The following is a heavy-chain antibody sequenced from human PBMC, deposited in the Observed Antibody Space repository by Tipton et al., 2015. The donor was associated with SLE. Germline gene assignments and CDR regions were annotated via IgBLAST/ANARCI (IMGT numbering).Heavy chain of an antibody. CDR3: ARYCTGTSCLRGSYGMDV. Sequence: QLVQSGAEVKKPGESLKISCKGSGDSFTSQWIGWVRQMPGKGLEWMGVIYPDDSDTRYSPSFQGQVTISADKSISTAYLQWSSLKASDTAMYYCARYCTGTSCLRGSYGMDVWGQGTSVTVSS. J-gene: IGHJ6*02. CDR1: GDSFTSQW. D-gene: IGHD2-2*01. CDR2: IYPDDSDT. V-gene: IGHV5-51*03.